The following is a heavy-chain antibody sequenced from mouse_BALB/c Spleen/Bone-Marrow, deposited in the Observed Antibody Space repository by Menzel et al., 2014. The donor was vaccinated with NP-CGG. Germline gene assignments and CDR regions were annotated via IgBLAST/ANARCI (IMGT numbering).Heavy chain of an antibody. J-gene: IGHJ4*01. D-gene: IGHD1-2*01. V-gene: IGHV5-6-3*01. CDR1: GFTFSSYG. CDR3: ARDSLLRSLYAMDY. CDR2: INSNGGRT. Sequence: EVQLVESGGGLVQPGGSLKLSCAASGFTFSSYGMSWVRQTPGKRLELVATINSNGGRTYYPDSVKGRFTISRDNAKNTLYLQMSSLKSEDTAMYYCARDSLLRSLYAMDYWGQGTSVTVSS.